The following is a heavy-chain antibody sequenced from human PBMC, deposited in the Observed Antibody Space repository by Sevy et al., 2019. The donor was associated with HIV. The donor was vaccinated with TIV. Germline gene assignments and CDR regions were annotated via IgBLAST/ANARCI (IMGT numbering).Heavy chain of an antibody. V-gene: IGHV1-2*02. J-gene: IGHJ4*02. D-gene: IGHD6-13*01. CDR1: GYTFTGYY. CDR2: INPNSGGT. CDR3: ARDRVSSWYYFDY. Sequence: ASVKVSCKASGYTFTGYYMHWVRQAPGQGLEWMGWINPNSGGTNYAQKFQGRVTMTRDTSISTAYMELSRLRSDDTAVYYCARDRVSSWYYFDYWGQGTLVTVSS.